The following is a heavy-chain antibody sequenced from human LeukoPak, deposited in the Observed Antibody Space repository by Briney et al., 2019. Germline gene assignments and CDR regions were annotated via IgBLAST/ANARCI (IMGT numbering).Heavy chain of an antibody. V-gene: IGHV1-8*01. CDR3: GVWGYEGWFDY. Sequence: ASVKVSCKASGYTFTSYDINWVRQATGQGLEWMGWMNPNSGNTGYAQKFQGRGTVTRNTSISTAYMELSSLRSEDTAVYYCGVWGYEGWFDYWGQGTLVTVSS. J-gene: IGHJ4*02. CDR2: MNPNSGNT. CDR1: GYTFTSYD. D-gene: IGHD5-12*01.